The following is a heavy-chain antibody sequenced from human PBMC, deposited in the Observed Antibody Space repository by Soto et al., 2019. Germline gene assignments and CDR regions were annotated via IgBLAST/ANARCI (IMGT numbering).Heavy chain of an antibody. CDR1: GFTFSSYS. J-gene: IGHJ6*02. D-gene: IGHD3-3*01. V-gene: IGHV3-48*02. CDR2: ISSSSSTI. CDR3: ARDNLMYDFWSGFDYSGTYV. Sequence: GGSLRLSCAASGFTFSSYSMNWVRQAPGKGLEWVSYISSSSSTIYYADSVKGRFTISRDNAKNSLYLQMNSLRDEDTAVYYCARDNLMYDFWSGFDYSGTYVWGQENTLTISS.